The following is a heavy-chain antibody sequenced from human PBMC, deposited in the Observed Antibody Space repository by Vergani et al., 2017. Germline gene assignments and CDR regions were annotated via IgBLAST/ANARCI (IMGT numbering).Heavy chain of an antibody. CDR1: GVTFDDYV. CDR3: AKMFWRGWWPAAPIDY. V-gene: IGHV3-43D*04. Sequence: EVQLVESGGVVVQPGGSLRLSCAASGVTFDDYVMHWVRQAPGKGLEWVSLISWDGSITYYVDSVKGRFTSSRDNSKNSLYLQMNSLRAEDTAVYYCAKMFWRGWWPAAPIDYWGQGTLVTVSS. CDR2: ISWDGSIT. D-gene: IGHD2-2*01. J-gene: IGHJ4*02.